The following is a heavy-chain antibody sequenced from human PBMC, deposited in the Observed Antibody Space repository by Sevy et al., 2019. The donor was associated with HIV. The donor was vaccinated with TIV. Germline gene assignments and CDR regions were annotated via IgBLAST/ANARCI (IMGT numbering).Heavy chain of an antibody. D-gene: IGHD3-22*01. Sequence: ASVKVSCRASGGTFSKYPFTWVRQAPGQGLEWVGGIIPIFRTPKYAQKFQDRVTITADGFTNTVYMKVTNLRSEDTAVYYCALAAQVTMIIAVGLFDSWGQGTLVTVSS. J-gene: IGHJ4*02. V-gene: IGHV1-69*13. CDR2: IIPIFRTP. CDR1: GGTFSKYP. CDR3: ALAAQVTMIIAVGLFDS.